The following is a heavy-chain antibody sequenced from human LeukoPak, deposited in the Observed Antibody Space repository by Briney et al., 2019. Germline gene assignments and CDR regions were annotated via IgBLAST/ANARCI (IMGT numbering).Heavy chain of an antibody. CDR3: ARDGGRETRGRGLQLLWVY. J-gene: IGHJ4*02. CDR2: ISGSGDST. Sequence: GGSLRLSCGASGFTFNTYAMSWVRQAPGKGLEWVSSISGSGDSTYYADSVKGRFTISRDNSKNTLYLQMNSLRAEDTAVYYCARDGGRETRGRGLQLLWVYWGQGTLVTVSS. V-gene: IGHV3-23*01. D-gene: IGHD3-16*01. CDR1: GFTFNTYA.